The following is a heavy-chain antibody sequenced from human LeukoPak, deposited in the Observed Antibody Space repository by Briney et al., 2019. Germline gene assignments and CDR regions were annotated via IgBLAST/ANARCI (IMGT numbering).Heavy chain of an antibody. V-gene: IGHV3-49*04. CDR1: GFTFGDYA. CDR3: TRGSRAEDY. CDR2: IRNKAYGGTT. J-gene: IGHJ4*02. Sequence: GRSLRLSCTASGFTFGDYAMSWVRQAPGKGLEWVGFIRNKAYGGTTEYAASVKGRFTISRDDSKSIAYLQMNSLKTEDTAVYYCTRGSRAEDYWGQGTLVTVSS.